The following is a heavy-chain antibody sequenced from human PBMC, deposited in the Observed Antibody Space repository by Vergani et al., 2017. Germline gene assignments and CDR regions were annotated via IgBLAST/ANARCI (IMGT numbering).Heavy chain of an antibody. CDR1: GFTFSSYG. Sequence: QVQLVESGGGVVQPGRSLRLSCAASGFTFSSYGMHWVRQAPGKGLEWVAVIWYDGSNKYYADSVKGQFTISRDNSKNTLYLQMNSLRAEDTAVYYCASHRYGSYFGHSSYYGMDVWGQGTTVTVSS. D-gene: IGHD1-26*01. J-gene: IGHJ6*02. V-gene: IGHV3-33*01. CDR3: ASHRYGSYFGHSSYYGMDV. CDR2: IWYDGSNK.